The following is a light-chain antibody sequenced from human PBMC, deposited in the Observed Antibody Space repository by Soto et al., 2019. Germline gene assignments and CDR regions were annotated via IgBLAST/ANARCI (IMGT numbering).Light chain of an antibody. V-gene: IGKV1-9*01. J-gene: IGKJ3*01. CDR1: QDISNY. CDR3: QQLNSYPVT. CDR2: AAS. Sequence: DIQLTQSPSFLSASVGDRVTITCRASQDISNYVVWYQQKPGKAPKPLIYAASTLQSGVPSRFSGSGSGTEFTLTISSLLPEDVATYYCQQLNSYPVTVGAGTNVDSK.